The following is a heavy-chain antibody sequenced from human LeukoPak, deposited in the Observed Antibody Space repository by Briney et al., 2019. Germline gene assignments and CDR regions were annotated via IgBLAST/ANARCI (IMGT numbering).Heavy chain of an antibody. CDR1: GYTFTSYG. D-gene: IGHD6-6*01. J-gene: IGHJ5*02. CDR3: ARDDYSSSSIWFDP. CDR2: ISAYNGNT. V-gene: IGHV1-18*01. Sequence: ASVKVSCKASGYTFTSYGISWVRQAPGQGLEWMGWISAYNGNTNYAQKLQGRVTMTTDTSTSTAYMELRSLRSDDAAVYYCARDDYSSSSIWFDPWGRGTLVTVSS.